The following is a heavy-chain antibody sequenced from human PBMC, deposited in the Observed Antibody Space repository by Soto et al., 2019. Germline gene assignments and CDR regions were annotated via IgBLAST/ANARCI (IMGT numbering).Heavy chain of an antibody. J-gene: IGHJ4*02. CDR1: GFTFSSYG. CDR3: AKDRGRVVVAAPIDY. CDR2: ISYDGSNK. Sequence: QVQLVESGGGVVQPGRSLRLSCAASGFTFSSYGRHRVRQAPGKGLEWVAVISYDGSNKYYADSVKGRFTISRDNSKNTLYLQMNSLRAEDTAVSYCAKDRGRVVVAAPIDYWGQGTLVTVS. D-gene: IGHD2-15*01. V-gene: IGHV3-30*18.